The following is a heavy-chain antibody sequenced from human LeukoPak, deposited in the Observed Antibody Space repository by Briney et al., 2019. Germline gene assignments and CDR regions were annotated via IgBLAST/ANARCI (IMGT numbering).Heavy chain of an antibody. V-gene: IGHV1-18*01. CDR1: GYTFTSYG. J-gene: IGHJ4*02. Sequence: GASVKVSCKASGYTFTSYGISWVRQAPGQGLEWMGWISAYNGNTNYAQKLQGRVTMTTDTSTSTAYMELRSLRSDDTAVYYCARVPYRRCWYRVDHYWGQGTLVTVSS. CDR3: ARVPYRRCWYRVDHY. CDR2: ISAYNGNT. D-gene: IGHD6-19*01.